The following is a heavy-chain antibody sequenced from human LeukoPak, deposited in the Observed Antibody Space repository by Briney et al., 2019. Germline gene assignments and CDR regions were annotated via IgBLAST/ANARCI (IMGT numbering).Heavy chain of an antibody. CDR1: GFTFSSYW. CDR3: ARQETSSYNGAFDI. Sequence: PGGSLRLSCAASGFTFSSYWMHWVRQAPGKGLEWVANIKKDGSEKYYVDSVKGRFTISRDNAKESLYLQMNSLRADDTAVYYCARQETSSYNGAFDIWGQGTMVTVSS. CDR2: IKKDGSEK. D-gene: IGHD1-26*01. V-gene: IGHV3-7*01. J-gene: IGHJ3*02.